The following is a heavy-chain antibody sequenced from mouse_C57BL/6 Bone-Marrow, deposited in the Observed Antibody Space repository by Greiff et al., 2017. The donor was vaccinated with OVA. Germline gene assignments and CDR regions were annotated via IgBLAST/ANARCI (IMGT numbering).Heavy chain of an antibody. CDR3: TTDYFDY. V-gene: IGHV14-4*01. J-gene: IGHJ2*01. Sequence: VQLQQSGAELMRPGASVKLSCTASGFNIKDDYMHWVKQRPEQGLEWIGWIDPENGDTEYASKFQGKATITADTSSNTAYLQLSSLTSEDTAVYYCTTDYFDYWGQGTTLTVSS. CDR1: GFNIKDDY. CDR2: IDPENGDT.